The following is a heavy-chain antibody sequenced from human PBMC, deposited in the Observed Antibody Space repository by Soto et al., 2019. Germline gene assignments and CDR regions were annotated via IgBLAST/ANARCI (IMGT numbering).Heavy chain of an antibody. V-gene: IGHV3-23*01. Sequence: ESGGGFVQPGGSLRLSCAASGFTFSSCAMTWVRQAPGKGLEWVLCISGSGDTTYYADSVKGRFTISRDTSKNTVYLQMNSLRADDTAVYYCAKGHPGGSCYSGLDCWGRGTLVTVSS. CDR2: ISGSGDTT. D-gene: IGHD2-15*01. J-gene: IGHJ4*02. CDR3: AKGHPGGSCYSGLDC. CDR1: GFTFSSCA.